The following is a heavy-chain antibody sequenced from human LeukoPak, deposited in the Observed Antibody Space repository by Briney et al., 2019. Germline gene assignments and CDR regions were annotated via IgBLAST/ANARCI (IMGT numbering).Heavy chain of an antibody. CDR3: ASQVSTYYYDSSGYRNWFDP. D-gene: IGHD3-22*01. V-gene: IGHV3-74*01. J-gene: IGHJ5*02. CDR1: GFTFSSYW. CDR2: INSDGSST. Sequence: GGSLRLSCAASGFTFSSYWMHWVRQAPGKGLVWVSGINSDGSSTSYADSVKGRFTISRDNAKNTLYLQMNSPRAEDTAVYYCASQVSTYYYDSSGYRNWFDPWGQGTLVTVSS.